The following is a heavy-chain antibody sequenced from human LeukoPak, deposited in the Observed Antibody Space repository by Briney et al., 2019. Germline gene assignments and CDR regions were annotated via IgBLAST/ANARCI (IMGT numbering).Heavy chain of an antibody. Sequence: GGSLRLSCAASGFTFSNYRMNWVRQAPGKGLEWVSSISSSGGYIYYADSVKGRFTISRDNAKNSLHLQMNSLRAEDTAVYYCATRYCTSTNCYAFDDWGQGTPVTVSS. CDR2: ISSSGGYI. D-gene: IGHD2-2*01. V-gene: IGHV3-21*01. J-gene: IGHJ4*02. CDR1: GFTFSNYR. CDR3: ATRYCTSTNCYAFDD.